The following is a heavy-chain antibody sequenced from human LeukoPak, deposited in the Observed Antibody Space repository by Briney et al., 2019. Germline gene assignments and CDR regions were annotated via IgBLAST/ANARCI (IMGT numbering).Heavy chain of an antibody. CDR2: ISAYNGNT. D-gene: IGHD4-11*01. J-gene: IGHJ4*02. Sequence: ASVKVSCKASGYTFTSYGISWVRQAPGQGLEWMGWISAYNGNTNYAQKLQGRVTMTTDTSTSTAYMELRSLRSEDTAVYYCARDMTTVTTQSTFDYWGQGTLVTVSS. V-gene: IGHV1-18*01. CDR1: GYTFTSYG. CDR3: ARDMTTVTTQSTFDY.